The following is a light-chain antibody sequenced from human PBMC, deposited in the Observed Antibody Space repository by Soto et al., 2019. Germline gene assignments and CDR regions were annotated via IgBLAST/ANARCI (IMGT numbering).Light chain of an antibody. CDR3: QQCYSYSRA. CDR1: QDISNY. V-gene: IGKV1-39*01. J-gene: IGKJ1*01. Sequence: DIHMTQSPSPLSASLGDRVTITLQASQDISNYLNWYQQKPGKAPKFLIYEASNLKSGVPSRFSGSGSGTEFTLTISSLQPEDFATYYCQQCYSYSRAFGQGTKVDI. CDR2: EAS.